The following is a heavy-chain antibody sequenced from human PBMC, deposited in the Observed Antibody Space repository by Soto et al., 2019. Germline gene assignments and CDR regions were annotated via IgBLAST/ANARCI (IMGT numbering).Heavy chain of an antibody. D-gene: IGHD3-10*01. V-gene: IGHV3-48*02. CDR3: ARGGGFFDY. CDR1: GFTFSSYV. CDR2: ISISSSTR. Sequence: LRLSCAASGFTFSSYVINWVRQAPGKGLEWVSYISISSSTRYYADSVRGRFTISRDNAKNSLYLQMNSLRDEDTAAYYCARGGGFFDYWGQGTLVTVSS. J-gene: IGHJ4*02.